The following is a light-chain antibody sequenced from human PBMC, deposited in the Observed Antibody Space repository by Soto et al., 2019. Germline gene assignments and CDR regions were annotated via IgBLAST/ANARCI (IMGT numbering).Light chain of an antibody. V-gene: IGKV3-20*01. CDR1: QTVGASY. J-gene: IGKJ1*01. CDR3: QQYWRSPWT. CDR2: GAS. Sequence: EIVLTQSPDTLSLSPGDRATVSCRASQTVGASYVAWYQHRPGQAPKFLMYGASTRATGIPDRFSGSGSGTEFTLTIDSLEPEDFGLYYCQQYWRSPWTFGQGTRVDI.